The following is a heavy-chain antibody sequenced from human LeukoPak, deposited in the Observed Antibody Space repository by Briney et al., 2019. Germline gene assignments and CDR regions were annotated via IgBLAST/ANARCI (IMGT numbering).Heavy chain of an antibody. CDR1: GFTFSNYG. D-gene: IGHD2-2*01. J-gene: IGHJ4*02. CDR3: AKDLPAAYFDY. Sequence: GGSLRFSWAAPGFTFSNYGMHWVRQAPGKGLEWVAFIRYDESTKFYADSVKGRFTISRDNSKTTLYLQMNSLRAEDTAVYYCAKDLPAAYFDYWGQGTLVTVSS. CDR2: IRYDESTK. V-gene: IGHV3-30*02.